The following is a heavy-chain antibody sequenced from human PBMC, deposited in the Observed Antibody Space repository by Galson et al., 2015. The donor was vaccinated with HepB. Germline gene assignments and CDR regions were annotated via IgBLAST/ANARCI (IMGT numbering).Heavy chain of an antibody. D-gene: IGHD1-14*01. V-gene: IGHV3-30*18. CDR2: ISYDGNNK. Sequence: SLRLSCAASGFTFSTYAMHWVRQAPGKGLEWVAIISYDGNNKYYADSVRGRFTFSRDNSKNTLYLQMNSLRAEDTAVYYCAKDGSQAGDYYYYGLDVWGQGTTVTVSS. J-gene: IGHJ6*02. CDR1: GFTFSTYA. CDR3: AKDGSQAGDYYYYGLDV.